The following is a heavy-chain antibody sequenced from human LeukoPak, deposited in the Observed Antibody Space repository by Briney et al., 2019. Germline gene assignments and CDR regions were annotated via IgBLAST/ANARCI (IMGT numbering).Heavy chain of an antibody. CDR2: INPSGGST. J-gene: IGHJ4*02. Sequence: GASVKVSCKASGHTFTGYYMHWVRQAPGQGLEWMGIINPSGGSTSYAQKFQGRVTMTRDTSTSTVYMELSSLRSEDTAVYYCARDDVVGGGDYWGQGTLVTVSS. CDR3: ARDDVVGGGDY. D-gene: IGHD2-15*01. CDR1: GHTFTGYY. V-gene: IGHV1-46*01.